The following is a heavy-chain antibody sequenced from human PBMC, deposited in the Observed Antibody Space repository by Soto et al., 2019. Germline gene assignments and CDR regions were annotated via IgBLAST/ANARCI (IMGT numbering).Heavy chain of an antibody. D-gene: IGHD1-26*01. V-gene: IGHV3-23*01. CDR1: GFTFSLFA. CDR3: AKVGLMGAYRKSFFDY. CDR2: ISGSAGTT. J-gene: IGHJ4*02. Sequence: GGSLRLSCAASGFTFSLFAMSWVRQAPGKGLEWVSGISGSAGTTYYTDSLKGRFTISRDNSKNTLYLQMNSLRPEDSAVYYCAKVGLMGAYRKSFFDYWGQGTLVTVSS.